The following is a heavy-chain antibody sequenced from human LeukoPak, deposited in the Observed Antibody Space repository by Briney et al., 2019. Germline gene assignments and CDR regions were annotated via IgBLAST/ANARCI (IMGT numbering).Heavy chain of an antibody. J-gene: IGHJ4*02. CDR1: GFTFSNCE. Sequence: GGSLRLSCVASGFTFSNCEMNWVRQAPGKGLEWVSYISGSGNTIFYVDSVKGRFTISRDNAKNSLYLQMNSLRAEDTAVYYCALEAVVGNGMDYWGQGTLVTVSS. V-gene: IGHV3-48*03. D-gene: IGHD6-19*01. CDR2: ISGSGNTI. CDR3: ALEAVVGNGMDY.